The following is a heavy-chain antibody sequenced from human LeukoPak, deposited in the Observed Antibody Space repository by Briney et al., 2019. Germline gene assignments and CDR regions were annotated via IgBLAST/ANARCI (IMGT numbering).Heavy chain of an antibody. Sequence: ASVTVSCKASGYTFTSYYMHWVRQAPGQGLEWMGIINPSGGSTSYAQKFQGRVTMTRGTSTSTVYMELSSLRSEDTAVYYCASLRYFDWLPQKPHFDYWGQGTLVTVSS. J-gene: IGHJ4*02. CDR2: INPSGGST. CDR1: GYTFTSYY. V-gene: IGHV1-46*01. D-gene: IGHD3-9*01. CDR3: ASLRYFDWLPQKPHFDY.